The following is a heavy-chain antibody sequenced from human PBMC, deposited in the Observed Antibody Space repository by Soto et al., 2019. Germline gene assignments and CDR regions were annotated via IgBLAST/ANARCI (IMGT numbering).Heavy chain of an antibody. CDR2: VSGSGSGT. D-gene: IGHD3-22*01. V-gene: IGHV3-23*01. Sequence: PWGSLRIGSAASGFTFRSYDMYWVRQAPGKGLEWVSGVSGSGSGTYYADSVKGRFTISRDHSKNTMYLQMNSLRAEDTAVYFCGKGSSGYYDSFEYWGQGTLVTVSS. CDR1: GFTFRSYD. CDR3: GKGSSGYYDSFEY. J-gene: IGHJ4*02.